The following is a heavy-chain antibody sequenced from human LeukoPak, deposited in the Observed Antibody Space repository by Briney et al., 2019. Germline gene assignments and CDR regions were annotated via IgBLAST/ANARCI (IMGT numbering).Heavy chain of an antibody. Sequence: GESLKISCKGSGYIFTNYWIGWVRQMPGKGLEWMGIIYPGDSDTRYSPSFQGQVTISADKSISTAYLQWSSLKASDTAIYYCASEYCSGGNCYFDYWGQGTLVTVSS. D-gene: IGHD2-15*01. CDR1: GYIFTNYW. CDR2: IYPGDSDT. CDR3: ASEYCSGGNCYFDY. J-gene: IGHJ4*02. V-gene: IGHV5-51*01.